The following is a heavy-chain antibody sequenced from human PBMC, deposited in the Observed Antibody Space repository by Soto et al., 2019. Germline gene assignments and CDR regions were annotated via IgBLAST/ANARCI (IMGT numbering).Heavy chain of an antibody. D-gene: IGHD6-19*01. Sequence: ASVKVSCKVSGYTLTELSMHCVRQAPGKGLEWMGGFDPEDGETIYAQKFQGRVTMTEDTSTDTAYMELSSLRSEDTAVYYCATDPRGGWAFAIWGQGTMVTVSS. CDR1: GYTLTELS. V-gene: IGHV1-24*01. CDR3: ATDPRGGWAFAI. CDR2: FDPEDGET. J-gene: IGHJ3*02.